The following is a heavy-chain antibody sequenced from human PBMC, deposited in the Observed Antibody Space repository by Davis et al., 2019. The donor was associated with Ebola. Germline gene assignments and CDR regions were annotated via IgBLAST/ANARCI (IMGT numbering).Heavy chain of an antibody. CDR3: AKAAAAGTGVFDY. CDR1: GFTFSSYS. J-gene: IGHJ4*02. D-gene: IGHD6-13*01. Sequence: GESLKISCAASGFTFSSYSMNWVRQAPGKGLEWVSSISSSSSYIYYADSVKGRFTISRDIAKNTLYLQMNSLRAEDTALYYCAKAAAAGTGVFDYWGQGTLVTVSS. CDR2: ISSSSSYI. V-gene: IGHV3-21*04.